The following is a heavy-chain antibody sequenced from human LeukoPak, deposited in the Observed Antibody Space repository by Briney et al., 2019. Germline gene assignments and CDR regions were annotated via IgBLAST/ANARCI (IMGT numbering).Heavy chain of an antibody. Sequence: SETLSLTCAVYGGSFSGYYWSWIRQPPGKGLEWIGEINHSGGTNYNPSLKSRVTISVDTSKNQFSLKLSSVTAADTAVYYCASLIAGYYDSSGYQLFDYWGQGTLVTVSS. CDR2: INHSGGT. D-gene: IGHD3-22*01. CDR1: GGSFSGYY. CDR3: ASLIAGYYDSSGYQLFDY. V-gene: IGHV4-34*01. J-gene: IGHJ4*02.